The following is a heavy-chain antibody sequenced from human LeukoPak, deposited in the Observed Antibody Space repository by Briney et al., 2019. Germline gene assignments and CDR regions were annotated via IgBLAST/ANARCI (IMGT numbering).Heavy chain of an antibody. Sequence: GASVKASCKASGYTFTGYYMHWVRQAPGQGLEWMGWINPNHGDTNYAQKFQDRVSMTRDTSISTAYMHLSRLRSDDTAVYYCARSPHILTGENFDYWGQGTLLTVSS. CDR3: ARSPHILTGENFDY. J-gene: IGHJ4*02. CDR1: GYTFTGYY. CDR2: INPNHGDT. V-gene: IGHV1-2*02. D-gene: IGHD3-9*01.